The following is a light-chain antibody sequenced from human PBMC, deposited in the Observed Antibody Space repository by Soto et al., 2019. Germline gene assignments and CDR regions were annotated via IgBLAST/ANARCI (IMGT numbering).Light chain of an antibody. CDR3: LQDYNYPIT. V-gene: IGKV3-15*01. CDR2: GAS. Sequence: ELAMTQSPVTLSESPGDGAILSCRASQSVSSNLAWYHQKPGQAPRLLIYGASTRATGIPARFSGSGSGTDFTLTISSLQPEDFATYYCLQDYNYPITFGQGTRLEIK. J-gene: IGKJ5*01. CDR1: QSVSSN.